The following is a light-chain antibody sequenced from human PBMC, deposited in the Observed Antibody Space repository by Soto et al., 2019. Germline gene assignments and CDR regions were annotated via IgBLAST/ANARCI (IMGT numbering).Light chain of an antibody. CDR3: QQYNSYCT. J-gene: IGKJ1*01. CDR2: KAS. CDR1: QSISSW. V-gene: IGKV1-5*03. Sequence: DLQMTQTPSTLSASVGDRVPITCRASQSISSWLAWYQQKPGKAPKLLIYKASSLESGVPSRFSGSGSGTEFTLTISRLQPDDFATYYCQQYNSYCTFGQGTKLDIK.